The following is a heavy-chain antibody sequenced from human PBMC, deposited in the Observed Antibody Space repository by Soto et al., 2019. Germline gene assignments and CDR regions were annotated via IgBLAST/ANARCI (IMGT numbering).Heavy chain of an antibody. CDR2: IIPIFGTA. D-gene: IGHD3-10*01. Sequence: SVKISCKASGGTFSSYAISWVRQAPGQGLEWMGGIIPIFGTANYAQKFQGRVTITADESTSTAYMELSSLRSEDTAVYYCARRSPMVRGEGGYYYGMEVWGKGTKVTVSS. CDR3: ARRSPMVRGEGGYYYGMEV. V-gene: IGHV1-69*13. CDR1: GGTFSSYA. J-gene: IGHJ6*04.